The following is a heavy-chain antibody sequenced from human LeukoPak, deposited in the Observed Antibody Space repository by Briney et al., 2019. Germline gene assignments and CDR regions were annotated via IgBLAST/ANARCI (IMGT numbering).Heavy chain of an antibody. V-gene: IGHV2-5*01. CDR2: IYWNDDK. CDR1: GFSLSTSGVG. CDR3: ARSRVADGYFDY. Sequence: KRSGPTLVNPTQTLTLTCTFSGFSLSTSGVGVGWIRQPPGKALEWLTLIYWNDDKRYKTSLKSRLTIAKDTSKDQVVLTLTNVDPLDTATYYCARSRVADGYFDYWGQGTLVTVSS. D-gene: IGHD6-13*01. J-gene: IGHJ4*02.